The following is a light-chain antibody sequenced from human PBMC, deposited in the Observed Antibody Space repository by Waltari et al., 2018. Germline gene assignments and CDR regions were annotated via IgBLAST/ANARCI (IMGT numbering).Light chain of an antibody. Sequence: DIVMTQSPDSLAVSLGARATINCKSSQSVLHIPNNKNYLTWYQQKPGQPPKLLISWASTRESGVPDRFSGSGSGTDFTLTISSLQAEDVAVYYCQQSYSIPYTFGQGTKLEIK. CDR2: WAS. V-gene: IGKV4-1*01. J-gene: IGKJ2*01. CDR3: QQSYSIPYT. CDR1: QSVLHIPNNKNY.